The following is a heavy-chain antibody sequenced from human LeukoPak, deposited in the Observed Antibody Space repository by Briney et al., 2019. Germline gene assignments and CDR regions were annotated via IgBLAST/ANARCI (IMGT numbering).Heavy chain of an antibody. CDR1: GGSISSSSYY. V-gene: IGHV4-39*01. CDR3: TRHQWWLAPRNFDY. CDR2: VYHSGST. J-gene: IGHJ4*02. Sequence: PSETLSLTCTVSGGSISSSSYYWGWIRQPPGKGLEWIGSVYHSGSTYYNPSLKSRVTISVDTSKNQFSLKLSSVTAADMAVYYCTRHQWWLAPRNFDYWGQGTLVTVSS. D-gene: IGHD2-8*01.